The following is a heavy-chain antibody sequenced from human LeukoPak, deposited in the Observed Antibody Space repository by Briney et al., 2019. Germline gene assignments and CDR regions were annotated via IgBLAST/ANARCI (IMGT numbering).Heavy chain of an antibody. CDR3: ARDRRNGDYFDY. CDR1: GYTFTSYG. Sequence: ASVKVSCKSSGYTFTSYGIRWVRQAPGQGLEWMGWISAYNGNTNYAQKLQGRVTMTTDTSTSTAYMKLRSLRSDDTAVYYCARDRRNGDYFDYWGQGTLVTVSS. J-gene: IGHJ4*02. CDR2: ISAYNGNT. V-gene: IGHV1-18*01. D-gene: IGHD2-8*01.